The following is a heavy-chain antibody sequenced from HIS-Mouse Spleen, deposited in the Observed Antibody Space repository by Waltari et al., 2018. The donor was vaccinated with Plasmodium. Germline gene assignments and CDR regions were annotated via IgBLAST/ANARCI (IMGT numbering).Heavy chain of an antibody. CDR2: ISSSSSYI. Sequence: AASGLTFSSYSMNWVRQAPGKGLEWVSSISSSSSYIYYADPGKGRFTISRDNAKNSLYLQMNSLRVEDTAVYYCARDTRLEVRSYWYFDLWGRGTLVTVSS. D-gene: IGHD3-3*01. CDR1: GLTFSSYS. CDR3: ARDTRLEVRSYWYFDL. J-gene: IGHJ2*01. V-gene: IGHV3-21*01.